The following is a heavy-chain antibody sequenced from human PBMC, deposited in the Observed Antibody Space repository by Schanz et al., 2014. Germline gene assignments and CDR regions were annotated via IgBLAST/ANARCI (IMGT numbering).Heavy chain of an antibody. J-gene: IGHJ4*02. CDR2: ILYDGSKT. CDR3: AKSYDTSGYSGFDY. V-gene: IGHV3-30*18. CDR1: GFTFSSYA. D-gene: IGHD3-22*01. Sequence: VQLLESGGGLVQPGGSLRLSCAASGFTFSSYAMSWVRQAPGKGLEWVAVILYDGSKTYYADSVKGRFTISRDNSKNSLYLQMNSLRTEDTAVYFCAKSYDTSGYSGFDYWGQGTLVTVSS.